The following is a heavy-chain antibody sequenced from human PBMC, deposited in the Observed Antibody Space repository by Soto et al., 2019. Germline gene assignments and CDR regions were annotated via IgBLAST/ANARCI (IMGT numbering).Heavy chain of an antibody. CDR1: GGSVNTGYW. D-gene: IGHD3-16*02. J-gene: IGHJ4*02. CDR2: GHHSGAP. V-gene: IGHV4-4*02. CDR3: ARGVSYRWVY. Sequence: QVQLQESGPGLVKPSGTLSLTCAVSGGSVNTGYWWSWVRQPPGKGLGWIGEGHHSGAPNYTQSLPSRLTMSVDKSGNQVSLQLTSVAAADTAVYYCARGVSYRWVYWGQGALVTVSS.